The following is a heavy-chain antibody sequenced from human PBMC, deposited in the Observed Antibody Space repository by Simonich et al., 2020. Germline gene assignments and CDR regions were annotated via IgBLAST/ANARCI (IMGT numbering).Heavy chain of an antibody. Sequence: QVQLQESGPGLVKPSETLSLTCAVSGYSISSGYYWGWIRQPPGKGLEGIGSIYPSGSTTSHPSLKSRVPISVATSKNQFSLKLSSVTAADTAVYYCARVGYSNYYYYGMDVWGQGTTVTVSS. V-gene: IGHV4-38-2*01. CDR3: ARVGYSNYYYYGMDV. J-gene: IGHJ6*02. CDR2: IYPSGST. D-gene: IGHD6-13*01. CDR1: GYSISSGYY.